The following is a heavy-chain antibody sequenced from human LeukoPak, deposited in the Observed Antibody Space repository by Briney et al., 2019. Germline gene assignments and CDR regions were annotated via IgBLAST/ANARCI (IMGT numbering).Heavy chain of an antibody. V-gene: IGHV4-59*01. CDR1: GGAISNYY. J-gene: IGHJ4*02. CDR3: ARSVDTSMVGDY. D-gene: IGHD5-18*01. Sequence: SQTLSLTCTVSGGAISNYYWSWIRQPPGKGLEWIGYIYYSGSTNYNPSLKNRVTISLDTSKNQFSLKLNSVTAADTAVYYCARSVDTSMVGDYWGQGTLVTVSS. CDR2: IYYSGST.